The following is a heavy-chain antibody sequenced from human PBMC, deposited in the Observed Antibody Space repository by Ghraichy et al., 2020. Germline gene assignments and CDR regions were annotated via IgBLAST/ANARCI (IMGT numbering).Heavy chain of an antibody. Sequence: SETLSLTCTVSGGSISSSSYYWGWIRQPPGKGLEWIGSIYYSGSTYYNPSLKSRVTISVDTSKNQFSLKLSSVTAADTAVYYCASLMGWELLGGGAFDYWGQGTLVTVSS. CDR1: GGSISSSSYY. CDR2: IYYSGST. V-gene: IGHV4-39*01. CDR3: ASLMGWELLGGGAFDY. J-gene: IGHJ4*02. D-gene: IGHD1-26*01.